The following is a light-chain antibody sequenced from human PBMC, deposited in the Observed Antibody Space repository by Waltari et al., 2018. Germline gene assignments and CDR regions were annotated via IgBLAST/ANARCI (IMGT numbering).Light chain of an antibody. J-gene: IGLJ2*01. CDR3: HSYDNTNEV. Sequence: NFILTQPHSVSESPGKPVTITCTRSSGTIASDYAQRFQQRPGSAPTTIIYENNLRPSGVPNRFSGSIDTSSNSASLTISGLRTEDEADYHCHSYDNTNEVFGGGTTLTVL. V-gene: IGLV6-57*03. CDR2: ENN. CDR1: SGTIASDY.